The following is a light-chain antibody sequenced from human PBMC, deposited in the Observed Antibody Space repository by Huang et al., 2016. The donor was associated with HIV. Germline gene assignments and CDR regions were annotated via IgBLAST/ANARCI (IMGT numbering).Light chain of an antibody. Sequence: DIQMTQSPSSLSASVGDRATITCQASQDITSYLNWYQQKSGKAPKLLIYDASNLKTGVPSRFSGSGFGTDFTFPISSLQPEDIATYYCQQYDNLPLTFGGGTKVEIK. CDR3: QQYDNLPLT. CDR2: DAS. CDR1: QDITSY. J-gene: IGKJ4*01. V-gene: IGKV1-33*01.